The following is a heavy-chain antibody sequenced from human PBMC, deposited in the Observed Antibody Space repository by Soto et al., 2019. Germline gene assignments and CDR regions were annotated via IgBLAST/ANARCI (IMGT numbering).Heavy chain of an antibody. J-gene: IGHJ5*02. Sequence: QVQLVQSGAEVQKPGSSVKVSCKASGGTFSSYAISWVRQAPGQGLEWMGGIIPIFGTANYAQKFQGRVTITVDEYTSTAYMELSSLRSEDTTVYYCARVWVLTGPRFDTWGQGTLVTVSS. V-gene: IGHV1-69*01. CDR2: IIPIFGTA. D-gene: IGHD3-16*01. CDR3: ARVWVLTGPRFDT. CDR1: GGTFSSYA.